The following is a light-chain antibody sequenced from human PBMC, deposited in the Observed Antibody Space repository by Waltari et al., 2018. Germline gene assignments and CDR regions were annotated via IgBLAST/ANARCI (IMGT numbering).Light chain of an antibody. Sequence: EIVMTQSPAPLSVSPGERATLSCRASQSVSSNLACYQHKPCPVPRLLIYGASTRATGIPARFSGSGSGTEFTLTISSMQSEDFAVYYCQQYNNWPPTWTFGQGTKVEIK. CDR2: GAS. CDR3: QQYNNWPPTWT. J-gene: IGKJ1*01. CDR1: QSVSSN. V-gene: IGKV3-15*01.